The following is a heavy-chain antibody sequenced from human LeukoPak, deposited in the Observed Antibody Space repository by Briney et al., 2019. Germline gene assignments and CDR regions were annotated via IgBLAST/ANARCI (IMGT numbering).Heavy chain of an antibody. CDR2: IIPIFGTA. Sequence: GASVKVSCKASGGTFSSYAISWVRQAPGQGLEWMGGIIPIFGTANYAQKFQGRVTITTDESTSTAYMELSSLRSEDTAVYYCARELRDFWTGSGYFDYWGQGTLVTVSS. J-gene: IGHJ4*02. CDR1: GGTFSSYA. V-gene: IGHV1-69*05. CDR3: ARELRDFWTGSGYFDY. D-gene: IGHD3/OR15-3a*01.